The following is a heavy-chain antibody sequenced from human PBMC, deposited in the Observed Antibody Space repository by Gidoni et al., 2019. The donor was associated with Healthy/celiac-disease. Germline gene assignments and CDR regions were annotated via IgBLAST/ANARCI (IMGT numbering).Heavy chain of an antibody. Sequence: EVQLVQSGAEVKKPGESLKISCKGSGDSFTNYWIGWVRQMPGEGLAWMGIIYPGDSATRYSPSFQGQVTISADKSINTAYLQWSSLKASDTAMYYCARRRYCSSTSCYQTDWFDPWGQGTLVTVSS. CDR1: GDSFTNYW. J-gene: IGHJ5*02. V-gene: IGHV5-51*01. CDR3: ARRRYCSSTSCYQTDWFDP. D-gene: IGHD2-2*01. CDR2: IYPGDSAT.